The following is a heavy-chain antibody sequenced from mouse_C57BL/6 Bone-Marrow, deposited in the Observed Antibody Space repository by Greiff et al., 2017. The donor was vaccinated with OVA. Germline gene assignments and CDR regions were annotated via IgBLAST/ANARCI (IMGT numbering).Heavy chain of an antibody. CDR2: INSDGGST. D-gene: IGHD2-3*01. CDR1: EYEFPSHD. CDR3: ASYDGYYVGFAY. J-gene: IGHJ3*01. V-gene: IGHV5-2*01. Sequence: EVKVVESGGGLVQPGESLKLSCESNEYEFPSHDMSWVRKTPEKRLELVAAINSDGGSTYYPDTMERRFIISRDNTKKTLYLQMSSLRSEDTAFYYCASYDGYYVGFAYWGQGTLVTVSA.